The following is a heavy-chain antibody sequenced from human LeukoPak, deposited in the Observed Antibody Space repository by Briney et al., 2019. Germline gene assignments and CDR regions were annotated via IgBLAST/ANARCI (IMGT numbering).Heavy chain of an antibody. CDR3: ASLMVATA. CDR2: INSDGSST. V-gene: IGHV3-74*01. CDR1: GFTFSSYW. Sequence: GGSLRLSCAASGFTFSSYWMHWVRQAPGEGLVWVSRINSDGSSTSYADSVKGRFTISRDNAKNTLYLQMNSLRAEDTAVYFCASLMVATAWGQGTLVTVSS. D-gene: IGHD5-12*01. J-gene: IGHJ4*02.